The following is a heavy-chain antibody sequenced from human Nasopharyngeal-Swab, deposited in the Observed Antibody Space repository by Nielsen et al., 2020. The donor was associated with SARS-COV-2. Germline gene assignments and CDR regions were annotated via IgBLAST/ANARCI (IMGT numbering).Heavy chain of an antibody. V-gene: IGHV3-7*01. Sequence: GESLRLSCAASGFTFSSYWMSWVRQAPGKGLEWVANIKQDGSEKYYVDSVKGRFTISRDNAKNSLYLQMNSLRAEDTAVYYCARDFHIVVVPAALDYWGQGTLVTVSS. J-gene: IGHJ4*02. CDR1: GFTFSSYW. CDR2: IKQDGSEK. D-gene: IGHD2-2*01. CDR3: ARDFHIVVVPAALDY.